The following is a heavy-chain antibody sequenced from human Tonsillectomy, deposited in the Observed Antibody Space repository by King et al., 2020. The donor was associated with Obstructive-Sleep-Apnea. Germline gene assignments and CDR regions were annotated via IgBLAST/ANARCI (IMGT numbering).Heavy chain of an antibody. Sequence: VQLQESGPGLVKPSQTLSLSCTVSGGSISNSGYYWSWIRQHPGKGLEWIWNIYYSGSTYYNPSLESRVTISAYTSKNQFSLKLSSVTAADTAVYYCARASGCTSTSCSIHYFGLDVWGQGTTVTVSS. J-gene: IGHJ6*02. CDR2: IYYSGST. V-gene: IGHV4-31*03. D-gene: IGHD2-2*01. CDR3: ARASGCTSTSCSIHYFGLDV. CDR1: GGSISNSGYY.